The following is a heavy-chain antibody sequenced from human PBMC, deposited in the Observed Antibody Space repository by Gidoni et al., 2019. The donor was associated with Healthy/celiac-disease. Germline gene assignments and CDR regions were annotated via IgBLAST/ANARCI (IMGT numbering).Heavy chain of an antibody. D-gene: IGHD6-25*01. V-gene: IGHV1-69*04. Sequence: QVQLVQSGAEGKKPGSSVKVSCKASGGTFSSYAISWVRQAPGQGLEWMGRIIPILGIANYAQKCQGRVTITADKSTSTAYMELSSLRSEDTAVYYCATISFRRVYSSGGYWGQGTLVTVSS. CDR1: GGTFSSYA. J-gene: IGHJ4*02. CDR2: IIPILGIA. CDR3: ATISFRRVYSSGGY.